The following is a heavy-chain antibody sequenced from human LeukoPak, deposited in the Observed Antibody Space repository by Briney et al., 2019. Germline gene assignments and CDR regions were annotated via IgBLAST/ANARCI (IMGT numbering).Heavy chain of an antibody. CDR2: FDPEDGET. D-gene: IGHD4-4*01. CDR1: GYTLAELS. V-gene: IGHV1-24*01. J-gene: IGHJ4*02. CDR3: ATWNYSNYVFYFDY. Sequence: ASVKVSCKVSGYTLAELSMHWVRQAPGKGLEWMGGFDPEDGETIYAQKFQGRVTMTEDTSTDTAYMELSSLRSEDTAVYYCATWNYSNYVFYFDYWGQGTLVTVSS.